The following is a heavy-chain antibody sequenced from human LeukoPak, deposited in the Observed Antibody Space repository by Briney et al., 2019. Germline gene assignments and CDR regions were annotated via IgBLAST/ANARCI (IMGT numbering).Heavy chain of an antibody. Sequence: PGGSLRLSCAASGFTFSTYEMNWVRQAPGKGLEGVSYIHNSGSTIYYADSVKGRFTISRDNVKNSLYLHMNSLRAEDTAVYYCARDDYDSSTPYYFDYWGQGILVTVSS. V-gene: IGHV3-48*03. CDR2: IHNSGSTI. CDR1: GFTFSTYE. CDR3: ARDDYDSSTPYYFDY. J-gene: IGHJ4*02. D-gene: IGHD3-22*01.